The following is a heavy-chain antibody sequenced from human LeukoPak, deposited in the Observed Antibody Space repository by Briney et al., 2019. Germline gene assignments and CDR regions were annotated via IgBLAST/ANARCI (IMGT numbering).Heavy chain of an antibody. Sequence: PSETLSLTCAVYGGSFSGYYWGWIRQPPGKGLEWIGEINHSGSTNYNPSLKSRVTISVDTSKNQFSLKLSSVTAADTAVYYCARGLRGYGSGSYPVYWGQGTLVTVSS. J-gene: IGHJ4*02. CDR3: ARGLRGYGSGSYPVY. CDR1: GGSFSGYY. V-gene: IGHV4-34*01. CDR2: INHSGST. D-gene: IGHD3-10*01.